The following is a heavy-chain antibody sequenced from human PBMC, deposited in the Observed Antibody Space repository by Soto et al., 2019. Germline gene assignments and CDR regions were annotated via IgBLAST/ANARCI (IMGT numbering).Heavy chain of an antibody. V-gene: IGHV3-74*01. D-gene: IGHD2-15*01. Sequence: EVQLVESGGGLVQPGGSLRLSCVASGVTFNNYWMYWVRQAPGEGLVWVSRINSDGSVSSYADSVKGRLTISRDNVKNTLYLQMDSLRAEDTAVYYCVRGDCVGGTCYSLAGSFYYYMDVWGKGTTVTVFS. CDR3: VRGDCVGGTCYSLAGSFYYYMDV. CDR2: INSDGSVS. CDR1: GVTFNNYW. J-gene: IGHJ6*03.